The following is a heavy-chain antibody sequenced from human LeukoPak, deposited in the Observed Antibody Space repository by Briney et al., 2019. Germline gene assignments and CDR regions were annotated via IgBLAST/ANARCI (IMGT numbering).Heavy chain of an antibody. V-gene: IGHV3-23*01. CDR2: FSGGGDS. CDR1: GFTFNNYW. CDR3: GKEVERHFDLKY. Sequence: GGSLRLSCTASGFTFNNYWMSWVRQAPGKGLEWVSAFSGGGDSYYADSVKGRFTISRDNSKKILYLQMNSLRAEDTAVYYCGKEVERHFDLKYWGQGTLVTVSS. J-gene: IGHJ4*02.